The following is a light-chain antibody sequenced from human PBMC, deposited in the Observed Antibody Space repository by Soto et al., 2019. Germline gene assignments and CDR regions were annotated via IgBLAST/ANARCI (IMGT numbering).Light chain of an antibody. CDR3: QQRVNWPSGFFT. V-gene: IGKV1-12*02. Sequence: DLQMTQSPSSVSASVGDRVTITCRASQGISSWLAWYQQKPGKAPKLLIYAASSLQSGVPSRFSGSGSGTDFTLTISSLQPEDSAVYYCQQRVNWPSGFFTFGPGTKVEIK. CDR2: AAS. CDR1: QGISSW. J-gene: IGKJ3*01.